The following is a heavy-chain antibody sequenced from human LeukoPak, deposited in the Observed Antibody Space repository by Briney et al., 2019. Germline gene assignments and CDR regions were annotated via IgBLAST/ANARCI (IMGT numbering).Heavy chain of an antibody. V-gene: IGHV3-48*03. J-gene: IGHJ5*02. CDR1: GFTFSGYE. D-gene: IGHD1-1*01. CDR3: AAGAPRYTEFDP. Sequence: GGSLRLSCAASGFTFSGYEMNWVRQASGKGLEGVSYINSSCCTIYYADSVKGRFTISRYNAKNSLYLQMNSLRAEDTAVYYCAAGAPRYTEFDPWRQGNLVTVSS. CDR2: INSSCCTI.